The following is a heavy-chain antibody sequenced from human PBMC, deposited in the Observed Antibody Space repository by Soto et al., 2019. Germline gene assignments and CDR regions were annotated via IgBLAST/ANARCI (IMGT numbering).Heavy chain of an antibody. J-gene: IGHJ6*02. CDR2: ISYDGSNK. D-gene: IGHD3-3*01. CDR1: GFTFSSYA. Sequence: GGSLRLSCAASGFTFSSYAMHWFRQAPGKGLEWVAVISYDGSNKYYADSVKGRFTISRDNSKNTLYLQMNSLRAEDTAVYYCARDYYDFWSGVGDYGMDVWGHGTTVTVSS. CDR3: ARDYYDFWSGVGDYGMDV. V-gene: IGHV3-30-3*01.